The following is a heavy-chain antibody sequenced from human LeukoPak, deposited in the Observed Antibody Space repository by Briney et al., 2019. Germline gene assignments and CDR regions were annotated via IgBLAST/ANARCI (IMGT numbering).Heavy chain of an antibody. CDR2: ISYDGSNK. J-gene: IGHJ4*02. Sequence: PGGSLRLSCAASGFTFSSYGMHWVRQAPGKGLEWVAVISYDGSNKYYADSVKGRFTISRDNSKNTLYLQMNSLRAEDTAVYYCATSYDFWSGSDYWGQGTLVTVSS. V-gene: IGHV3-30*12. CDR1: GFTFSSYG. D-gene: IGHD3-3*01. CDR3: ATSYDFWSGSDY.